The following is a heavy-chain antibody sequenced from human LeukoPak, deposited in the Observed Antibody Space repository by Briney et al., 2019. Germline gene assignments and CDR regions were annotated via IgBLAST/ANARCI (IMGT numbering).Heavy chain of an antibody. CDR3: ARGDYGDRLGAYDF. J-gene: IGHJ4*02. V-gene: IGHV4-30-4*01. CDR1: GGSISSGDYY. Sequence: SQTLSLTCTVSGGSISSGDYYWSWIRQPPGKGLEWIGYILYSGSTYYNPSLKSRVIILVDTSKNQFSLKLTSVTAADTAVYYCARGDYGDRLGAYDFWGQGTLVTVSS. D-gene: IGHD4-17*01. CDR2: ILYSGST.